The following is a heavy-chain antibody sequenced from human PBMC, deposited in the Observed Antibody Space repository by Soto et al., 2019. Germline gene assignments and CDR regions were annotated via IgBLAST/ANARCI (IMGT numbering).Heavy chain of an antibody. D-gene: IGHD3-3*01. CDR2: IIPIFVTA. CDR3: ASKRQYYFWTGPNRNYYGMDV. CDR1: GVTFSSYA. V-gene: IGHV1-69*13. J-gene: IGHJ6*02. Sequence: GASVKVACKASGVTFSSYAISWVRQAPGQGLEWMGGIIPIFVTANYAQKFQGRVRITADESTSTAYMELSSLRYEDTAVYYCASKRQYYFWTGPNRNYYGMDVWGQGTTVTVSS.